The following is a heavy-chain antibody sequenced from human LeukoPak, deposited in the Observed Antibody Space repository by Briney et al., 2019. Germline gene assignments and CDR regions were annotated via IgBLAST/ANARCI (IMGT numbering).Heavy chain of an antibody. CDR1: GYTFTSYD. CDR2: MNPNSGNT. Sequence: VASVTVSCKASGYTFTSYDINWVRQATGQGLEWMGWMNPNSGNTGYAQKFQGRVTMTRNTSISTAYMELSSLRSEDTAVYYCARGSITMVRGVPGYYYGMDVWGQGTTVTVSS. CDR3: ARGSITMVRGVPGYYYGMDV. V-gene: IGHV1-8*01. J-gene: IGHJ6*02. D-gene: IGHD3-10*01.